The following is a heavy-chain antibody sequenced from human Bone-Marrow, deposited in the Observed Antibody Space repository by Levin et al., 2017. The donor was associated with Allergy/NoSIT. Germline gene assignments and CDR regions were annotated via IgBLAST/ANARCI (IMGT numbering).Heavy chain of an antibody. CDR3: ARCAGIGLYGDYVGAFDI. V-gene: IGHV1-69*13. CDR2: IVPSFDAT. CDR1: GGTFSSYA. Sequence: GASVKVSCKASGGTFSSYAISWVRQAPGQGLEWMGGIVPSFDATNYAQKFQGRVTITADESTSTAYMELSSLRSDDAAVYYCARCAGIGLYGDYVGAFDIWGQGTMVTVSS. D-gene: IGHD4-17*01. J-gene: IGHJ3*02.